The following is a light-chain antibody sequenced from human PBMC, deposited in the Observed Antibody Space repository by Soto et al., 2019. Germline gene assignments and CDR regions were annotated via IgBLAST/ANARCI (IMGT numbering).Light chain of an antibody. V-gene: IGLV2-14*01. CDR1: SSDVVGYNY. J-gene: IGLJ3*02. CDR3: SSYTSSSTLV. Sequence: QSALTQPASVSGSPGQSITISCTGTSSDVVGYNYVSWYQQHPGKAPKLMIYEVSNRPSGVSNRFSGSKSGNTASLTISGLQAEDEDDYYCSSYTSSSTLVFGGGTKLTV. CDR2: EVS.